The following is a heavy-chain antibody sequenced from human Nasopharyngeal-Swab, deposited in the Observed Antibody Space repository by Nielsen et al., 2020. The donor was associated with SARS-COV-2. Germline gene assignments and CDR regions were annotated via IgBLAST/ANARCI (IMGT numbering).Heavy chain of an antibody. CDR2: INPNSGGT. D-gene: IGHD2-2*01. CDR3: ARERRMASIVVVPAANSPYYGMDV. CDR1: GYTFTGYY. Sequence: SVNVSCKASGYTFTGYYMHWVRQAPGQGLVWMGWINPNSGGTNYAQKFQGWVTMTRDTSISTAYMELSRLRSDDTAVYYCARERRMASIVVVPAANSPYYGMDVWGQGTTVTVSS. V-gene: IGHV1-2*04. J-gene: IGHJ6*02.